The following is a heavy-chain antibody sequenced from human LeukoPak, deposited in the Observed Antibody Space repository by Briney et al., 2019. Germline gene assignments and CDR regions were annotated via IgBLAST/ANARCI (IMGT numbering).Heavy chain of an antibody. CDR1: GGSISRHY. D-gene: IGHD2-15*01. J-gene: IGHJ4*02. V-gene: IGHV4-59*11. Sequence: SETLSLTCIVSGGSISRHYWSWVRQPPGQGLKWIGYIYYSGSTNYNPSLKSRLTISVDTSKNQFSLKLSSVTAADTAVYYCARVDRNVGSCYEDYWGQGTLVTVSS. CDR3: ARVDRNVGSCYEDY. CDR2: IYYSGST.